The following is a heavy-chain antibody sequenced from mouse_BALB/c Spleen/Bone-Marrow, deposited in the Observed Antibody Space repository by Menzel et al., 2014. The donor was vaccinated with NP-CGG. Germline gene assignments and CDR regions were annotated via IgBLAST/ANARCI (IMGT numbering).Heavy chain of an antibody. J-gene: IGHJ2*01. CDR1: GFTFSDYY. CDR3: ARVSYDYFDY. Sequence: DVKLVESGGGLVKPGGSLKLSCAASGFTFSDYYMYWVRQTPEKRLEWVATISDGGSYTYYPDSAKGRFTISRDNAKNNLYLQMSSLKSEDTAMYYCARVSYDYFDYWGQGTTLTVSS. V-gene: IGHV5-4*02. D-gene: IGHD2-4*01. CDR2: ISDGGSYT.